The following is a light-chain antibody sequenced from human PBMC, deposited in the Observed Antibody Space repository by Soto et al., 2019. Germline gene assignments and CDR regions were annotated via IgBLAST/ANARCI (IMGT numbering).Light chain of an antibody. CDR2: DIS. Sequence: DIKMTQSASSLSASVGDRVTISCQASQVIRNYLNWYRQKPGKAPELLIYDISTLEFRVPSRFGGSGSGTDFTFTITGLQPEDIGTYFCQHYEELPYTFGQGTKLEI. V-gene: IGKV1-33*01. CDR1: QVIRNY. J-gene: IGKJ2*01. CDR3: QHYEELPYT.